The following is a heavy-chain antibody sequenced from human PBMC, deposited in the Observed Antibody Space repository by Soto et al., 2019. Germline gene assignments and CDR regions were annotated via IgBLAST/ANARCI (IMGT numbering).Heavy chain of an antibody. J-gene: IGHJ6*02. CDR2: IYPGDSDT. CDR1: GYTFTNYW. D-gene: IGHD3-3*01. V-gene: IGHV5-51*01. CDR3: APTIFYYGMNV. Sequence: GESLKISCKGSGYTFTNYWIGWVRQMPGKGLEWMGIIYPGDSDTKYNPSFQGQVTISADKSITTTYLRWTSLKASDTAIYYCAPTIFYYGMNVWRQGTTGTISS.